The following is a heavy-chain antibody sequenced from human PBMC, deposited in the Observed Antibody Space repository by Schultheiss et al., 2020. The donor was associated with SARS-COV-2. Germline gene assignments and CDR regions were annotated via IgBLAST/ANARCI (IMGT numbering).Heavy chain of an antibody. CDR1: GFTFSSYS. Sequence: GESLKISCAASGFTFSSYSMNWVRQAPGKGLEWVSSISSSSSYIYYADSVKGRFTISRDNAKNSLYLQMNSLRAEDTAVYYCAKDLLWSSWYEVSDYWGQGTTVTVSS. J-gene: IGHJ4*03. V-gene: IGHV3-21*01. CDR3: AKDLLWSSWYEVSDY. CDR2: ISSSSSYI. D-gene: IGHD6-13*01.